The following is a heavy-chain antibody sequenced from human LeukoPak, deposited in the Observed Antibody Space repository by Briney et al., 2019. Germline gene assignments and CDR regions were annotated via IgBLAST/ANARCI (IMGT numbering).Heavy chain of an antibody. D-gene: IGHD3-22*01. V-gene: IGHV3-7*01. Sequence: GGSLRLSCAASGFTFSSYWMSWVRQAPGKGLEWVANIKQEGSEKYYVDSVKGRFTISRDNSKNTLYLQMNSLRAEDTAVYYCAKGKDYYDSSGYYYTYAFDVWGQGTMVTVSS. CDR1: GFTFSSYW. CDR2: IKQEGSEK. CDR3: AKGKDYYDSSGYYYTYAFDV. J-gene: IGHJ3*01.